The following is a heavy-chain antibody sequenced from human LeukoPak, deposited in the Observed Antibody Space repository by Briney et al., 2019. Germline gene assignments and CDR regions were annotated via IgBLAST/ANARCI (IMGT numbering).Heavy chain of an antibody. CDR2: IYYRGST. CDR3: ARSLSTGPSAAGDAFYFYYGLDV. J-gene: IGHJ6*02. CDR1: GGSIGSHY. D-gene: IGHD6-13*01. Sequence: SETLSLTCNVSGGSIGSHYWSWIRQPPGKGLEWIAYIYYRGSTNYNPSLTSRVTISVDASKNQFSLKLTSVTAADTAVYYCARSLSTGPSAAGDAFYFYYGLDVWGQGTTVTVSS. V-gene: IGHV4-59*11.